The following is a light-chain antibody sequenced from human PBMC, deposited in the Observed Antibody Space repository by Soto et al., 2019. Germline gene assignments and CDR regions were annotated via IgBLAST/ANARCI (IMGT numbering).Light chain of an antibody. J-gene: IGLJ2*01. CDR2: DVS. CDR3: SSYTSSSTPV. V-gene: IGLV2-14*01. Sequence: QSALTQPASVPGSPGQSITISCTGTSSDVGGYNYVSWYQQHPGKAPKLMIYDVSNRPSGVSNRFSGSKSGNTASLTISGLQAEDEADYSCSSYTSSSTPVFGGGTQLTVL. CDR1: SSDVGGYNY.